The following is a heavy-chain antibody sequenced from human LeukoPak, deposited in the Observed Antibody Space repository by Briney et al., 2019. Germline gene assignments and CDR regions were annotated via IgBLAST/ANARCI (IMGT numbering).Heavy chain of an antibody. V-gene: IGHV4-38-2*02. CDR2: IYHSGST. D-gene: IGHD5-18*01. CDR3: ARLKGGYSYGYHYYYYYMDV. J-gene: IGHJ6*03. CDR1: GYSISSGYY. Sequence: PSETLSLTCTVSGYSISSGYYWGWIRQPPGKGLEWIGSIYHSGSTYYNPSLKSRVTISVDTSKNQFSLKLSSVTAADTAVYYCARLKGGYSYGYHYYYYYMDVWGKGTTVTISS.